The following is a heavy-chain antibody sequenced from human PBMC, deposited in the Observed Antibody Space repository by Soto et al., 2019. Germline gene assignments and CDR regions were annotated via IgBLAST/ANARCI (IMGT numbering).Heavy chain of an antibody. CDR1: GGSFSGYY. D-gene: IGHD6-13*01. J-gene: IGHJ4*02. CDR2: INHSGST. Sequence: QVQLQQWGAGLLKPSETLSLTCAVYGGSFSGYYWSWIRQPPGKGLEWIGEINHSGSTNYNPSLKCRVTRSVDTSKNQFSLKLSSVTAADTAVYYCARGYLAAAGSAFDYWGQGTLVTVSS. CDR3: ARGYLAAAGSAFDY. V-gene: IGHV4-34*01.